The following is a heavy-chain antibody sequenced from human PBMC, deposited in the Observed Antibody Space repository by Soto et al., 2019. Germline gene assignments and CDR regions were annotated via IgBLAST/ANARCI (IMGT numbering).Heavy chain of an antibody. CDR3: ARHKYYDILTGYYDNYFEY. Sequence: PSETLSLTCTVSGGSISSYYWSWIRQPPGKGLEWIGYIYYSGSTNYNPSLKSRVTISVDTSKNQFSLKLSSVTAADTAVYYCARHKYYDILTGYYDNYFEYWGQGTLVTVSS. V-gene: IGHV4-59*08. CDR2: IYYSGST. J-gene: IGHJ4*02. CDR1: GGSISSYY. D-gene: IGHD3-9*01.